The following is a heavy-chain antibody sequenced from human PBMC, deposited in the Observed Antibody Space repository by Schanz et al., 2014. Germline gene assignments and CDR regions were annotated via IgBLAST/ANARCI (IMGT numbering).Heavy chain of an antibody. CDR3: VKEEWWRFDP. Sequence: QLVESGGDVVQPGGSLRLSCSVSGLTFTSNVIHWVRQAPGKGLEWVAVISYDGSEKYYGDSVTGRFTISRDNVKNSLYLEMNSLRAEDTAQYHCVKEEWWRFDPWGQGTLVTVSS. CDR2: ISYDGSEK. D-gene: IGHD2-15*01. J-gene: IGHJ5*02. V-gene: IGHV3-30*18. CDR1: GLTFTSNV.